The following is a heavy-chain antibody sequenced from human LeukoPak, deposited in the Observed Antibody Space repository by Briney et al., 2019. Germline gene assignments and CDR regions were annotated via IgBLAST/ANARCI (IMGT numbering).Heavy chain of an antibody. Sequence: GGSLRLSCAASGFTFSNYAMTWVRQAPGKGLAWVSTITGSGAVTYYADSVEGRFTISRDNSKKTLYLHMNSLRAEDTAVYYCANLYGYSSSPIDYWGQGTLVTVSS. D-gene: IGHD6-6*01. CDR1: GFTFSNYA. CDR2: ITGSGAVT. V-gene: IGHV3-23*01. J-gene: IGHJ4*02. CDR3: ANLYGYSSSPIDY.